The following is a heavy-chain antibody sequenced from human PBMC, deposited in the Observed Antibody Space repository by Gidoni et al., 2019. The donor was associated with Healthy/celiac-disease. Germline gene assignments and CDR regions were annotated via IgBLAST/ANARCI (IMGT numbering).Heavy chain of an antibody. CDR3: ARGARAKYCSGGSCYLVGWFDP. V-gene: IGHV4-34*01. CDR1: GGSFSGYY. J-gene: IGHJ5*02. D-gene: IGHD2-15*01. Sequence: QVQLQQWGAGLLKPSETLSLTCAVYGGSFSGYYWSWIRQPPGKGLEWIGEINHSGSTNYNPSLKSRVTISVDTSKNQFSLKLSSVTAADTAVYYCARGARAKYCSGGSCYLVGWFDPWGQGTLVTVSS. CDR2: INHSGST.